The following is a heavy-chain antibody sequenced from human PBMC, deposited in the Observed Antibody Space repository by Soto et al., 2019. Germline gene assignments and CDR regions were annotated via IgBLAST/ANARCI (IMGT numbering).Heavy chain of an antibody. CDR1: GGTFSSYT. J-gene: IGHJ4*02. CDR2: IIPILGIA. D-gene: IGHD4-17*01. Sequence: SVKVSCKASGGTFSSYTISWVRQAPGQGLEWMGRIIPILGIANYAQKFQGRITITADKSTSTTYMELSSLRFEDTAVYYCARDLDELINGDYDYWGQGTLVTVSS. V-gene: IGHV1-69*04. CDR3: ARDLDELINGDYDY.